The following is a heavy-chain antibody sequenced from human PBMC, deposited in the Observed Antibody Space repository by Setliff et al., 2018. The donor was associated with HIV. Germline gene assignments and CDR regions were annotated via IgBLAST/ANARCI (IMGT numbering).Heavy chain of an antibody. D-gene: IGHD3-10*01. V-gene: IGHV4-38-2*01. CDR3: ARGAITMVRSPYYMDV. Sequence: SETLSLTCAVSGYSISSGYYWGWIRQPPGKGLEWIGSMYHSGSTYYNPSLKSRVTISVDTSKNQFSLKLSSVTAADTAVYYCARGAITMVRSPYYMDVWGKGTTVTVSS. J-gene: IGHJ6*03. CDR2: MYHSGST. CDR1: GYSISSGYY.